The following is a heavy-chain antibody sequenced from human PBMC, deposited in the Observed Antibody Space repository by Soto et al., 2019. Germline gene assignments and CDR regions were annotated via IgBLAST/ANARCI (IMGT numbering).Heavy chain of an antibody. D-gene: IGHD2-2*01. CDR3: AKDLVRYCSSTSCSP. CDR1: GFTFSSYA. V-gene: IGHV3-23*01. Sequence: GGSLRLSCAASGFTFSSYAMSWVRQAPGKGLEWVSAISGSGGSTYYADSVKGRFTISRDNSKNTLYLQMNSLRAEDTAVYYCAKDLVRYCSSTSCSPWGQGTLVTVSS. CDR2: ISGSGGST. J-gene: IGHJ5*02.